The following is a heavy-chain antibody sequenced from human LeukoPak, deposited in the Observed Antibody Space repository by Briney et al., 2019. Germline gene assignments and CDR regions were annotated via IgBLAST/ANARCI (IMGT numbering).Heavy chain of an antibody. V-gene: IGHV1-3*01. CDR3: ARDTLLVGAPEYFQH. CDR2: INAGNGNT. J-gene: IGHJ1*01. CDR1: GYTFTGYY. Sequence: ASVKVSCKASGYTFTGYYMHWVRQAPGQGLEWMGWINAGNGNTKYSQKFQGRVTITRDTSASTAYMELSSLRSEDTAVYYCARDTLLVGAPEYFQHWGQGTLVTVSS. D-gene: IGHD1-26*01.